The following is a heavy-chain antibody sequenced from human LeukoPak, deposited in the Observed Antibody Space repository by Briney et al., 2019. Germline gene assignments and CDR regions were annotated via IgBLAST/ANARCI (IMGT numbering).Heavy chain of an antibody. CDR1: GGSISSSSYY. CDR3: ARYNSGWNDY. J-gene: IGHJ4*02. V-gene: IGHV4-39*01. CDR2: IYYSGST. D-gene: IGHD6-19*01. Sequence: SETLSLTCTVSGGSISSSSYYWGWICQPPGKGLEWIGSIYYSGSTYYNPSLKSRVTISVDTSKNQFSLKLSPVTAADTAVYYCARYNSGWNDYWGQGTLVTVSS.